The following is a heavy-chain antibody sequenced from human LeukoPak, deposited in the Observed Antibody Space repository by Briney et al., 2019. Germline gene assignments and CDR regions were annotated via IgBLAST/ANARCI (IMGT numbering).Heavy chain of an antibody. V-gene: IGHV4-30-4*01. CDR1: GGSISSGDYY. J-gene: IGHJ4*02. Sequence: SETLSLTCTVSGGSISSGDYYWSWIRQPPGKGLEWIGYIYYSGSTYYNPSLKSRVTISVDTSKNQFSLMLSSVTAADTAVYYCARAIMHYYDSSGYYYFDYWGQGTLVTVSS. D-gene: IGHD3-22*01. CDR2: IYYSGST. CDR3: ARAIMHYYDSSGYYYFDY.